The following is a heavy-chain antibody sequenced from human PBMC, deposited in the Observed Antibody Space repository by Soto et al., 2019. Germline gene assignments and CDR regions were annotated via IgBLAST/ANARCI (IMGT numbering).Heavy chain of an antibody. CDR2: IYYSGST. Sequence: QVQLQESGPGLVKPSQTLSLTCTVSGGSISSGGYYWSWIRQHPGKGLEWIGYIYYSGSTYYNPSLKSRVTISVDTSKNQFSLKLSSVTAADTAVYYCARGLHDYVWGSDRMLTDAFDIWGQGTMVTVSS. CDR3: ARGLHDYVWGSDRMLTDAFDI. J-gene: IGHJ3*02. D-gene: IGHD3-16*01. CDR1: GGSISSGGYY. V-gene: IGHV4-31*03.